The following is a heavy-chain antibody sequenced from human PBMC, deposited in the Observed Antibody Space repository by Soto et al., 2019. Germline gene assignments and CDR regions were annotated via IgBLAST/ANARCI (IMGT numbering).Heavy chain of an antibody. Sequence: QVQLVQSGAEVKEPGSSVKVSCKASGGSFRSSAISWVRQAPVQGLEWMGEIIPAFDKANYAQKFQGRLLITADEPTGTVSMELSSLTSVDTAVYFCARLMWDWGDAFDLWGRGTSVTVSS. J-gene: IGHJ3*01. CDR1: GGSFRSSA. CDR3: ARLMWDWGDAFDL. CDR2: IIPAFDKA. D-gene: IGHD1-26*01. V-gene: IGHV1-69*01.